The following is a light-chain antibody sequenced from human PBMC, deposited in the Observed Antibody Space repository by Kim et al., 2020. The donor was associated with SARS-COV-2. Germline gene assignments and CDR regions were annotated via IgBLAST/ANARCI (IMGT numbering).Light chain of an antibody. CDR3: MQSIQLPFT. V-gene: IGKV2D-29*02. CDR2: EVS. J-gene: IGKJ2*01. CDR1: QSLLQSNGRTH. Sequence: QPASISCRSSQSLLQSNGRTHLYWYLQRPGQSPQLLIHEVSNRLSGVPDRFSGSGSGTDFSLKISRVEAEDVGVYYCMQSIQLPFTFGQGPSWRS.